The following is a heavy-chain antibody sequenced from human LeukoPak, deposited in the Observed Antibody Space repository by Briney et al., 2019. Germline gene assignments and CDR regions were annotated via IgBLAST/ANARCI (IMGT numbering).Heavy chain of an antibody. CDR3: VRDQTVFTILDY. CDR2: IGSDGSNK. Sequence: GGSLRLSCAASGFSFSSYGMHWVRQAPGKGPEWVSFIGSDGSNKYYADSVKGRFAISRDNAKNTVYLQMNSLRDEDTAVYYCVRDQTVFTILDYWGQGTLVTVSS. J-gene: IGHJ4*02. V-gene: IGHV3-30*02. CDR1: GFSFSSYG. D-gene: IGHD4-17*01.